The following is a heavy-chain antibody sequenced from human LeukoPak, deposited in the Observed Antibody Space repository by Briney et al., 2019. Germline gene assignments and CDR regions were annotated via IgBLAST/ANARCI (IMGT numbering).Heavy chain of an antibody. J-gene: IGHJ4*02. CDR1: GGSISSYY. CDR3: AREAGDYRAFDY. D-gene: IGHD7-27*01. Sequence: SETLSLTCTVSGGSISSYYWGWIRQPPGKGLEWIGSIYHSGSTYYNPSLKSRVTISVDTSKNQFSLKLSSVTAADTAVYYCAREAGDYRAFDYWGQGTLVTVSS. CDR2: IYHSGST. V-gene: IGHV4-38-2*02.